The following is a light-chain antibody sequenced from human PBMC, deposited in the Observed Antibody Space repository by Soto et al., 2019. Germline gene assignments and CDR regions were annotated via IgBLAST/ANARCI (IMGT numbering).Light chain of an antibody. CDR1: QSISSY. Sequence: DIQMTQSPSSLSASVGDRVTITCRASQSISSYLNWCQQKPGKAPKLLIYAASSLQSGVPSRFSGSGSGTEFTLTISSLQPDDFATYYCQQYNTYSTFGQGTRLEI. CDR3: QQYNTYST. CDR2: AAS. V-gene: IGKV1-39*01. J-gene: IGKJ5*01.